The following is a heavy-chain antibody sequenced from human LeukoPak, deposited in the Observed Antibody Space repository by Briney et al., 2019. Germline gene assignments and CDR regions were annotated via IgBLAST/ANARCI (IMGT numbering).Heavy chain of an antibody. CDR2: ISGNGAGP. D-gene: IGHD3-22*01. Sequence: SGGSPRLSCAASGFTFSSYAMSWVRQAPGKGLEWLSDISGNGAGPHYADSVKGRFTISRDNSKNTLYLQMNSLRAEDTAVYYCAKPQYYYDSRRYSAGDHWGQGTLVTVSS. J-gene: IGHJ4*02. V-gene: IGHV3-23*01. CDR1: GFTFSSYA. CDR3: AKPQYYYDSRRYSAGDH.